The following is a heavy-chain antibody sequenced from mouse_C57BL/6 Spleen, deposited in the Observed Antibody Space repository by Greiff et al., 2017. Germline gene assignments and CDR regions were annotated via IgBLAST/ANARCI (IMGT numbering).Heavy chain of an antibody. V-gene: IGHV1-4*01. J-gene: IGHJ4*01. CDR3: ARYTTVVEDAMDY. Sequence: QVQLKQSGAELARPGASVKMSCKASGYTFTSYTMHWVKQRPGQGLEWIGYINPSSGYTKYNQKFKDKATLTADKSSSTAYMQLSSLTSEDSAVYYCARYTTVVEDAMDYWGQGTSVTVSS. CDR1: GYTFTSYT. CDR2: INPSSGYT. D-gene: IGHD1-1*01.